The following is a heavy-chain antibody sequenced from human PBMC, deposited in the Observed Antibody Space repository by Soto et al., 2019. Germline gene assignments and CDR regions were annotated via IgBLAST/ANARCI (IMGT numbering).Heavy chain of an antibody. Sequence: ESGGGVVQPGKSLRLSCVGSGFTFSGYAMHWIRQAPGKAPEWVALISSDGSSTLYADSVRGRFTISRDNSRDTLYLQLNSVRPDDTAVFSCARGAYRYFDYWGQGTLVTVSS. D-gene: IGHD4-4*01. V-gene: IGHV3-30-3*01. J-gene: IGHJ4*02. CDR2: ISSDGSST. CDR1: GFTFSGYA. CDR3: ARGAYRYFDY.